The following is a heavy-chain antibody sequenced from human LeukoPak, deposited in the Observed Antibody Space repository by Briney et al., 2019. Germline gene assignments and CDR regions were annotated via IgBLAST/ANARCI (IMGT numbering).Heavy chain of an antibody. Sequence: PSQTLSLTCAVSGGSISSGGYSWSWIRQPPGKGLEWIGYIYHSGSTYYNPSLKSRVTISVDRSKNQFSLRLSSVTAADTAVFYCASVNSGYDYAVDYWGRGTLVTVSS. CDR2: IYHSGST. J-gene: IGHJ4*02. D-gene: IGHD5-12*01. CDR3: ASVNSGYDYAVDY. CDR1: GGSISSGGYS. V-gene: IGHV4-30-2*01.